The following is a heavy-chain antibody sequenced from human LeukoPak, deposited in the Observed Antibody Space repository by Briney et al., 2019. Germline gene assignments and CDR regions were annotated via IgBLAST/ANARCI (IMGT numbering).Heavy chain of an antibody. J-gene: IGHJ4*02. CDR2: ISGSGGSA. Sequence: GGSLRLSCAASGFTFSSYAMSWVRQAPGRGLEWVSGISGSGGSAYYADSVKGRFTISRDNSKNTLYLQMNSLRAEDTALYYCAKMPVSYSSGWSNFDYWGQGTLGTASS. V-gene: IGHV3-23*01. D-gene: IGHD6-19*01. CDR1: GFTFSSYA. CDR3: AKMPVSYSSGWSNFDY.